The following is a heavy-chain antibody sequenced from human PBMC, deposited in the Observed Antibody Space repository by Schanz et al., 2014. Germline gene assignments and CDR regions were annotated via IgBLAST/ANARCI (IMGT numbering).Heavy chain of an antibody. CDR1: GYIFGSHG. D-gene: IGHD2-2*01. CDR2: INAHTGNT. Sequence: QLMQSGSEVRKPGASVKVSCKASGYIFGSHGMTWVRQAPGQGPELMGWINAHTGNTQYAQKFQGRVIMTEDTSTDTAYVELSRLTSEDTGVYYCATETSRTWFYNGVDVCGQGTTVTVSS. CDR3: ATETSRTWFYNGVDV. V-gene: IGHV1-18*01. J-gene: IGHJ6*02.